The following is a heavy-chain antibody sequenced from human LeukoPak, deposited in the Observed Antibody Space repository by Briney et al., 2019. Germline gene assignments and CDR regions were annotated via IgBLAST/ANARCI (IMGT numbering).Heavy chain of an antibody. D-gene: IGHD3-3*01. J-gene: IGHJ4*02. CDR1: GFTFSSYG. V-gene: IGHV3-30*18. Sequence: GGSLRLSCAASGFTFSSYGMHWVRQAPGKGLEWVAVISYDGSNKYYADSVEGRFTISRDNSKNTLYLQMNSLRAEDTAVYYCAKEGGYDFWGGYYGGYFDYWGQGTLVTVSS. CDR3: AKEGGYDFWGGYYGGYFDY. CDR2: ISYDGSNK.